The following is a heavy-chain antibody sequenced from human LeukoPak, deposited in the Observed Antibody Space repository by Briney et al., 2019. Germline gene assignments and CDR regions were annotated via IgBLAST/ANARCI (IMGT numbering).Heavy chain of an antibody. Sequence: ASVKVSCKVSGYTLTELSMHWVRQAPGKGLEWMGGFDPEDGETIYAQKFQGRVTMTEDTSTDTAYMELSSLRSEDTAVYYCANLPMRYQLLTPDYWGQGTLVTVSS. J-gene: IGHJ4*02. D-gene: IGHD2-2*01. CDR1: GYTLTELS. CDR3: ANLPMRYQLLTPDY. V-gene: IGHV1-24*01. CDR2: FDPEDGET.